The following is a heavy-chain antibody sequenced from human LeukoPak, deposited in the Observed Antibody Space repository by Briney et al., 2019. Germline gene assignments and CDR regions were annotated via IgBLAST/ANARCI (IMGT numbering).Heavy chain of an antibody. CDR2: IYSGGST. CDR1: GFTVSTND. Sequence: PGGSLRLSCAASGFTVSTNDMSWVRQAPGKGLEWVSVIYSGGSTYYADSVKGRFTISRDNSKNTLYLQMNSLRAEDTAVYYCARDSTYYYDSSGYYPPWYWGQGTLVTVSS. CDR3: ARDSTYYYDSSGYYPPWY. D-gene: IGHD3-22*01. V-gene: IGHV3-66*01. J-gene: IGHJ4*02.